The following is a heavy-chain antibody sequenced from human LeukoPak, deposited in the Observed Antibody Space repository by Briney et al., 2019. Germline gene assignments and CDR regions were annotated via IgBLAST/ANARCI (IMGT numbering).Heavy chain of an antibody. CDR2: IYHSGST. Sequence: PSETLSLTCTVSGYSISSGYYWGWIRQPPGKGLEWIGSIYHSGSTYYNPSLKSRVTISVDTSKNQFSLKLSSVTAADTAVYYCARDKGFDAFDIWGQGTMVTVSS. J-gene: IGHJ3*02. V-gene: IGHV4-38-2*02. CDR1: GYSISSGYY. CDR3: ARDKGFDAFDI.